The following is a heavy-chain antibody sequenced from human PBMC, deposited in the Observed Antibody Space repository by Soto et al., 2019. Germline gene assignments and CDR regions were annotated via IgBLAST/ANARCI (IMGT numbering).Heavy chain of an antibody. CDR2: MNPNSGNT. Sequence: VASVKVSCKASGYTFTSYDINWVRQATGQGLEWMGWMNPNSGNTGYAQKFQGRVTMTRNTSISTAYMELSSLRSEDTAVYYCARGDYYCSSTSCYSGWFDPWGQGTLVTVSS. D-gene: IGHD2-2*01. J-gene: IGHJ5*02. CDR3: ARGDYYCSSTSCYSGWFDP. CDR1: GYTFTSYD. V-gene: IGHV1-8*01.